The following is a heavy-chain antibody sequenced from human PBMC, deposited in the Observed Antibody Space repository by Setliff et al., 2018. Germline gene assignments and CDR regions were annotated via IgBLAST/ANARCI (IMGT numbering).Heavy chain of an antibody. J-gene: IGHJ6*03. D-gene: IGHD3-3*01. Sequence: PSETLSLTCNVSGGSISSRTYYWSCIRQPAGKGLEWIGHIYTSWSTNYNPSLKSRVTMSVDTTKNQFSLKLTSVTAADTAVYYCARVSVFLYVDVWGKGTTVTVSS. CDR1: GGSISSRTYY. CDR2: IYTSWST. CDR3: ARVSVFLYVDV. V-gene: IGHV4-61*09.